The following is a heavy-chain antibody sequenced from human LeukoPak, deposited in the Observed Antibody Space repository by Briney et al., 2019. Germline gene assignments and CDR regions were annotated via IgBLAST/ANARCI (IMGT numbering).Heavy chain of an antibody. D-gene: IGHD3-22*01. V-gene: IGHV4-34*01. CDR3: VTYYFDSSGPKKNY. J-gene: IGHJ4*02. Sequence: SETLSLTCAVYGGSFSGYYWSWIRQPPGKGLEWIGEINHSGSTNYNPSLKSRVTISVDTSKKQFSLKLSAVTAADTAVYYCVTYYFDSSGPKKNYWGQGTLVTVSS. CDR1: GGSFSGYY. CDR2: INHSGST.